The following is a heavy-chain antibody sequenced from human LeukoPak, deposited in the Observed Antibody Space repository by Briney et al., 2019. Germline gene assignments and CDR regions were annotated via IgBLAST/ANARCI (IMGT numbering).Heavy chain of an antibody. V-gene: IGHV4-34*01. CDR1: GGSFSGYY. CDR3: AREGRDGYKSYFDY. CDR2: INHSGST. Sequence: SETLSFTCAVYGGSFSGYYWSWIRQPPGKGLEWIGEINHSGSTNYNPSLKSRVTISVDTSKNQFSLKLSSVTAADTAVYYCAREGRDGYKSYFDYWGQGTLVTVSS. J-gene: IGHJ4*02. D-gene: IGHD5-24*01.